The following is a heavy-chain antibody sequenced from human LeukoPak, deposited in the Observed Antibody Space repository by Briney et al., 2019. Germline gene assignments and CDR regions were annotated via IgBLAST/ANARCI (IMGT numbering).Heavy chain of an antibody. J-gene: IGHJ1*01. D-gene: IGHD6-25*01. V-gene: IGHV1-69*04. Sequence: SVKVSCKASGGTFSSYSVSWVRQAPGQGLEWMGRIIPILGIANYAQKFQGRVTITADKSTSTAYMELSSLRSEDTAVYYCAREGGAEYFQHWGQGTLVTVSS. CDR1: GGTFSSYS. CDR3: AREGGAEYFQH. CDR2: IIPILGIA.